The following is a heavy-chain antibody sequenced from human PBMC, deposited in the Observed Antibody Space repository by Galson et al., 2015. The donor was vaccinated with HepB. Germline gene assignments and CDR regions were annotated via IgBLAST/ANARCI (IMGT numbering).Heavy chain of an antibody. V-gene: IGHV3-23*01. CDR1: GFTFSSLG. D-gene: IGHD1-1*01. CDR3: AKGTTNIDY. CDR2: IGVNAGST. Sequence: SLRLSCAASGFTFSSLGMTWVRQAPGKGLECVSAIGVNAGSTDYADSVKGRFTISRDNSKNMLYLQMNNLRAEDTAVYYCAKGTTNIDYGCQGTLVTVSS. J-gene: IGHJ4*02.